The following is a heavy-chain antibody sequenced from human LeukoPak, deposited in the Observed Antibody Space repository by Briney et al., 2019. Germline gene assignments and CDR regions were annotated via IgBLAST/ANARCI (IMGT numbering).Heavy chain of an antibody. CDR2: IYTSGST. V-gene: IGHV4-61*02. D-gene: IGHD6-6*01. J-gene: IGHJ4*02. CDR3: ARAWGIAARLDY. CDR1: GGSISSGSYY. Sequence: SQTLSLTCTVSGGSISSGSYYWSWIRQPAGKGLEWIGRIYTSGSTNYNPSLKSRVTISVDTSKNQFSLKLSSVTAADTAVYYCARAWGIAARLDYWGQGTLVTVS.